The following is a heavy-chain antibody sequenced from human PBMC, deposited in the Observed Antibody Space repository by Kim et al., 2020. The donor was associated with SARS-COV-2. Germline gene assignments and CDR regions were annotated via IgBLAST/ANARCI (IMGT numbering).Heavy chain of an antibody. J-gene: IGHJ6*02. V-gene: IGHV3-23*01. D-gene: IGHD2-2*02. Sequence: YADSVKGRFSIARDESKNTLYLQMNSLRAEDTAVYYCAKLKISRCYSAMDVWGQGTTVTVSS. CDR3: AKLKISRCYSAMDV.